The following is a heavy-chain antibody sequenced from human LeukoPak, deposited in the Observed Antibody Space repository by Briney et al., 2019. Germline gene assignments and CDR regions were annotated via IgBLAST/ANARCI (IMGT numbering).Heavy chain of an antibody. J-gene: IGHJ4*02. D-gene: IGHD2-15*01. CDR2: ISTYDGNT. CDR3: ARDLGLRCIGGTCPFDY. Sequence: ASVKVSCKASGYTFTRYGISWVRRAPGQGLEWMGWISTYDGNTNYAQNLQGRVTMTRDTSTSTAYVELWSLKSDDTAVYYCARDLGLRCIGGTCPFDYWGQGTLVTVSS. CDR1: GYTFTRYG. V-gene: IGHV1-18*04.